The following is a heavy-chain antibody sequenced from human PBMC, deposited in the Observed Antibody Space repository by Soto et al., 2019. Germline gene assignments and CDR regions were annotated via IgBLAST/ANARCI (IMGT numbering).Heavy chain of an antibody. CDR1: GGSISTYY. Sequence: SETLSLTCTVAGGSISTYYWSWIRQSPGGGLEWIGYIYFSGTTNYNPSLKSRVTMSVDTSKIQFSLKLTSVTAADTAMYYCARASRADAFDIWGQGTVVTVS. V-gene: IGHV4-59*12. CDR3: ARASRADAFDI. CDR2: IYFSGTT. J-gene: IGHJ3*02.